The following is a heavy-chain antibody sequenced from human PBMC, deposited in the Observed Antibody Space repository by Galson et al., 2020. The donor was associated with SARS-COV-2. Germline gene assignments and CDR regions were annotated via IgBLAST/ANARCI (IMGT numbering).Heavy chain of an antibody. Sequence: LKISCAASGFTFDDYAMHWVRHAPGKGLEWVSGISWNSGSIGYADSVKGRFTISRDNAKNSLYLQMNSLRAEDTALYYCAKVGGIAAAGDYWGQGTLVTVSS. V-gene: IGHV3-9*01. CDR2: ISWNSGSI. D-gene: IGHD6-13*01. CDR1: GFTFDDYA. J-gene: IGHJ4*02. CDR3: AKVGGIAAAGDY.